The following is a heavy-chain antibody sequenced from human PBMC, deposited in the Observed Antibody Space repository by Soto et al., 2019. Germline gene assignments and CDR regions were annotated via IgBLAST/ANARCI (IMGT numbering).Heavy chain of an antibody. J-gene: IGHJ6*02. CDR1: GEAVRSGQSY. CDR3: ARVRADSAGSSFGRRIDV. V-gene: IGHV4-61*01. CDR2: LSVTGAM. D-gene: IGHD3-10*01. Sequence: QVQLQEAGPGLVKPSETLSLLCVVSGEAVRSGQSYWNWGRQAPGKGLEWIGQLSVTGAMKNSASLTSRVTMSVDPSQTQIHLPLTSVTAADPAASFCARVRADSAGSSFGRRIDVWGQGTTVTVAS.